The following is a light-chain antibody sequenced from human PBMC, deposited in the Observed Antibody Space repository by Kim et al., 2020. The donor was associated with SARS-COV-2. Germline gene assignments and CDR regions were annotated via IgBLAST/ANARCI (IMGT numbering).Light chain of an antibody. V-gene: IGKV3-15*01. CDR3: QKYNNWPPWT. J-gene: IGKJ1*01. Sequence: EIVMTQSPATLSLSPGERATLSCRASQSVSSNLAWYQQKPGQAPRLLIYGASTRATGIPARFSGSGSGTEFTLTISSLQSEDFAVYYCQKYNNWPPWTFCQGT. CDR2: GAS. CDR1: QSVSSN.